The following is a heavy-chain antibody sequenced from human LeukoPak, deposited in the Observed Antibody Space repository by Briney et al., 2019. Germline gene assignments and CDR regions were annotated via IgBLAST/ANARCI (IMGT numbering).Heavy chain of an antibody. CDR3: ASTRRSSGWASIVY. CDR2: ISYSNST. V-gene: IGHV4-59*01. CDR1: GFFINSYN. D-gene: IGHD6-19*01. Sequence: SESLSLTCTASGFFINSYNWNWIRQAPGKGLEWVGYISYSNSTNYKPSLKRRFTISVVTSKSLFSLKVSSVTAADTAVYYCASTRRSSGWASIVYWGERAVVTVSS. J-gene: IGHJ4*02.